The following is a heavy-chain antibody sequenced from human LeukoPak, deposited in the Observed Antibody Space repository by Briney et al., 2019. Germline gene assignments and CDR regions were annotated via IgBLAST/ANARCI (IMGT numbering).Heavy chain of an antibody. CDR1: GFTFSNYW. V-gene: IGHV3-7*03. CDR2: IKQDRSEK. CDR3: ARDIVLIAVAVRGSFDI. D-gene: IGHD6-19*01. J-gene: IGHJ3*02. Sequence: PGGSLRLSCAASGFTFSNYWMSWVRQAPGKGLEWVANIKQDRSEKYYVDSVKGRFTISRDNAKNSLYLQMNSLRAEDTALYYCARDIVLIAVAVRGSFDIWGQGTMVTVSS.